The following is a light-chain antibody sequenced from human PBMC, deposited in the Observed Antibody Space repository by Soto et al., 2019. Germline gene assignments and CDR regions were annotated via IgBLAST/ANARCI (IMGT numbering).Light chain of an antibody. CDR1: QSVSSN. V-gene: IGKV3-15*01. CDR2: GAS. J-gene: IGKJ5*01. Sequence: EIVITHSPATLSVSPGERATLSCRASQSVSSNLAWYQQKPGQAPRLLIYGASTRATGIPARFSGSGSGTEFTLTISSLQSEDFAVYYCQQYNNWPSPITFGQGTRLRL. CDR3: QQYNNWPSPIT.